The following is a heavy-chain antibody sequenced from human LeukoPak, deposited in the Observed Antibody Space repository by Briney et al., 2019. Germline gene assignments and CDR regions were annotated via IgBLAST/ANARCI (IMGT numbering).Heavy chain of an antibody. V-gene: IGHV1-18*01. D-gene: IGHD2-2*01. CDR3: ARDPLSSTTSQNWFDP. Sequence: ASVKVSCKASGYTFTSYGISWVRQAPGQGLEWMGRISGYNGNTNYAQKFQGRVTMTTDTSTSTAYMELKSLGSDDTAVYYCARDPLSSTTSQNWFDPWGQGTLVTVSS. CDR1: GYTFTSYG. J-gene: IGHJ5*02. CDR2: ISGYNGNT.